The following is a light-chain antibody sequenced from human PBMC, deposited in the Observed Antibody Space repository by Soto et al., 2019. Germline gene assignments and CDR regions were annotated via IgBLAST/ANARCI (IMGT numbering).Light chain of an antibody. CDR3: CSHTRNNTRV. V-gene: IGLV2-14*01. CDR1: SSDIGGYNY. J-gene: IGLJ1*01. Sequence: QSALTQPASVSGSPGQSITISCTGTSSDIGGYNYVSWYQQHPGKAPKLMIFDVNNRPSGVSNRFSGSKSGNTASLTISGLQAEDEADYYSCSHTRNNTRVFGTGTKVTVL. CDR2: DVN.